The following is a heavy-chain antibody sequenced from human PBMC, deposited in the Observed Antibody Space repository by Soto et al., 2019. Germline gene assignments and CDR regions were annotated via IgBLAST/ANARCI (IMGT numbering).Heavy chain of an antibody. J-gene: IGHJ3*02. V-gene: IGHV4-59*01. D-gene: IGHD3-10*01. Sequence: SETLSLTCTVSGGSISSYYWSWIRQPPGKGLEWIGYIYYSGSTNYNPSLKSRVTISVDSSKNQFSLKLSSVTAADTAVYYCARVWGGAFDIWGQGTMVTVSS. CDR1: GGSISSYY. CDR3: ARVWGGAFDI. CDR2: IYYSGST.